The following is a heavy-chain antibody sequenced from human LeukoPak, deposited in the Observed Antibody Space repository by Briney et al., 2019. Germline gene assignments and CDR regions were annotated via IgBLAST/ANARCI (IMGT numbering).Heavy chain of an antibody. CDR1: GGPFSGYY. J-gene: IGHJ4*02. CDR2: INHSGST. CDR3: ARVSRGWNSKFGY. Sequence: KPSETLSLTCAVYGGPFSGYYWSWIRQPPGKGLEWIGEINHSGSTNYNPSLKSRVTISVDTSKNQFSLKLSSVTAADTAVYYCARVSRGWNSKFGYWGQGALVTVSS. V-gene: IGHV4-34*01. D-gene: IGHD1/OR15-1a*01.